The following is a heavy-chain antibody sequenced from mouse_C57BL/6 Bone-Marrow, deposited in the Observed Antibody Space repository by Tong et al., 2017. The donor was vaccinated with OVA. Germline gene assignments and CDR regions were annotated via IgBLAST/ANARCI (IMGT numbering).Heavy chain of an antibody. CDR2: IYPYNDGT. Sequence: EVQLQESGPELVKPGASVKMSCKASGYTFTSYVMHWVKQKPGQGLEWIGYIYPYNDGTKYNEKFKGKATLTSDKSSSTAYMELSSLTSEDFAVYYCALYYYGSSYFDYWGQGTTLTVSS. J-gene: IGHJ2*01. D-gene: IGHD1-1*01. CDR1: GYTFTSYV. V-gene: IGHV1-14*01. CDR3: ALYYYGSSYFDY.